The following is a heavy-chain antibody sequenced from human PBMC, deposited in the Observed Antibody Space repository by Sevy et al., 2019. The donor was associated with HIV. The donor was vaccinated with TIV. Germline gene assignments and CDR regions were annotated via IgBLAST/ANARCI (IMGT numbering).Heavy chain of an antibody. J-gene: IGHJ6*02. CDR3: ARSSYCSSTSCHHGGGDV. D-gene: IGHD2-2*01. CDR2: IYPGDSDT. Sequence: GESLKISCKGSGYSFTSYWIGWVRQMPGKGLEWMGIIYPGDSDTRYSPSFQGQVTISADKSISTAYLQWSSLKASDTAMYYCARSSYCSSTSCHHGGGDVWGQGTTVTVSS. CDR1: GYSFTSYW. V-gene: IGHV5-51*01.